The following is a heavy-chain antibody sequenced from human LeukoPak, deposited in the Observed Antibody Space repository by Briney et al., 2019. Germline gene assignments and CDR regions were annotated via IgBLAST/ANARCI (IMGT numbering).Heavy chain of an antibody. Sequence: GGSLRLSCAASGFSVSSNYISWVRQAPGKGLEWVSVIYSGGSTKYADSVKARFTISRDNSKNAVYLQMNSLRAEDTAVYYCARATLDNWGQGTLVTVSS. CDR2: IYSGGST. J-gene: IGHJ4*02. CDR3: ARATLDN. V-gene: IGHV3-53*01. CDR1: GFSVSSNY.